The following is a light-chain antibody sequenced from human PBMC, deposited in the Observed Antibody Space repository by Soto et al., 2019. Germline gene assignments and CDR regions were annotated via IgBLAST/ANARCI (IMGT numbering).Light chain of an antibody. CDR1: SGYSTYA. J-gene: IGLJ3*02. V-gene: IGLV4-69*01. Sequence: QPVLTQSPSASASLGASVKLTCTLSSGYSTYAIAWHQQQSEKGPRFLMKINYDGTHNKGDGFFDRFSGSSSGAERHLTISSLQSEDEADYYCQSLGTGIQVFGGGTKLTVL. CDR2: INYDGTH. CDR3: QSLGTGIQV.